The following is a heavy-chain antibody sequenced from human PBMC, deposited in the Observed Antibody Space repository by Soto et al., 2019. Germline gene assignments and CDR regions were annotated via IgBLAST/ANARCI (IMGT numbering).Heavy chain of an antibody. V-gene: IGHV3-74*01. CDR2: INSDASHT. Sequence: EVQLVESGGGLVQPGGSLRLSCAASGFTFSTYWMHWIRQVPGKGLEWVSRINSDASHTYYADSVKGRFTISRDNAKNTLHLEMNRLRAEDTAVYYGVRDGHCITTRCYGNWFDAWGQGTLVTVSS. CDR3: VRDGHCITTRCYGNWFDA. J-gene: IGHJ5*02. D-gene: IGHD2-2*01. CDR1: GFTFSTYW.